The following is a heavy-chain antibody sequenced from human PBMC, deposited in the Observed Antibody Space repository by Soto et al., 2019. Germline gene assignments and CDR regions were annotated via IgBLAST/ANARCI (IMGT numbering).Heavy chain of an antibody. CDR2: ISAYNGNT. Sequence: ASVKVSCKTSGGTFSGYAISWVRRAPGQGLEWMGWISAYNGNTNYAQKLQGRVTMATDTSTSTAYMELRSLRSDDTAVYYCARGSLRFLEWLFPAFDYWGQGTLVTVSS. V-gene: IGHV1-18*01. CDR1: GGTFSGYA. J-gene: IGHJ4*02. D-gene: IGHD3-3*01. CDR3: ARGSLRFLEWLFPAFDY.